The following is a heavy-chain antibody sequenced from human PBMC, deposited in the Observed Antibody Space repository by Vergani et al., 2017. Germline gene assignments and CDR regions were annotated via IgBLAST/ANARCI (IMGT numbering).Heavy chain of an antibody. Sequence: QVHLQQWGAGLLKPSETLSLTCAVYGGSFSGYYWSWIRQPPGKGLEWIGEINHSGITNYNPSLKSRVTISVDTSKNQFSLKQSSVTAADTAVYYCASQPHRIAARAPYYYYLDVWGKGTTVTVSS. D-gene: IGHD6-6*01. J-gene: IGHJ6*03. CDR1: GGSFSGYY. V-gene: IGHV4-34*01. CDR2: INHSGIT. CDR3: ASQPHRIAARAPYYYYLDV.